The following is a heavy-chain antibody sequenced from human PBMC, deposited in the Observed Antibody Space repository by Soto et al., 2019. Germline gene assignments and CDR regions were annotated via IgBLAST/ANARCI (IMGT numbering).Heavy chain of an antibody. CDR1: GYTFSSHD. CDR3: AREVAASDY. D-gene: IGHD6-19*01. J-gene: IGHJ4*02. Sequence: QVPLVQSGAEVKKPGASVKVSCKASGYTFSSHDINWVRQATGQGLEWMGWMNPNSGNTGYAQRFQGRVTMTRNTSISTAYMELSSLRSEDTAVYYCAREVAASDYWGQGTLVTVSS. CDR2: MNPNSGNT. V-gene: IGHV1-8*01.